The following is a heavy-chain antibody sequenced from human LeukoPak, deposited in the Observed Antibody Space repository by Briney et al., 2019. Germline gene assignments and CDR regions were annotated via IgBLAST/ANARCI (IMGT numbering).Heavy chain of an antibody. CDR3: ARGNPRGLFWLDP. CDR2: IYYSGST. V-gene: IGHV4-39*07. Sequence: KPSETLSLTCTVSGGSISSSSYYWGWIRQPPGKGLEWIGSIYYSGSTYYNPSLKSRVTISVDTSKNQFSLKLSSVTAADTAVYYCARGNPRGLFWLDPWGQGTLVTVSS. J-gene: IGHJ5*02. CDR1: GGSISSSSYY. D-gene: IGHD3-16*01.